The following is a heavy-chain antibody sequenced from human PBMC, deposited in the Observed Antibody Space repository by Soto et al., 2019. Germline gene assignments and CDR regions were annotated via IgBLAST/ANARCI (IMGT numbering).Heavy chain of an antibody. Sequence: PSETLSLTCTVSGGSISSSSYYWGWIRQPPGKGLEWIGSIYYSGSTYYNPSLKSRVTMTTDTSTSTAYMELRSLRSDDTAVYYCARSGSGWYYFDYWGQGTLVTVSS. V-gene: IGHV4-39*01. CDR3: ARSGSGWYYFDY. D-gene: IGHD6-19*01. CDR1: GGSISSSSYY. J-gene: IGHJ4*02. CDR2: IYYSGST.